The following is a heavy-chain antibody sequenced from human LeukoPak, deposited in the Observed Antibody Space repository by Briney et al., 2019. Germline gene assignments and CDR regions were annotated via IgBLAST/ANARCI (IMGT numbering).Heavy chain of an antibody. Sequence: PGGSLRLSCAASGFTFDSYGMHWVRQAPGKGLEWVAFIRYDGSINYYADSVKGRFTISRDNSKNTLYLLMNSLRAEDTAVYYCAKDGEYQLLTNFFDYWGQGTLVTVSS. CDR1: GFTFDSYG. V-gene: IGHV3-30*02. CDR2: IRYDGSIN. J-gene: IGHJ4*02. CDR3: AKDGEYQLLTNFFDY. D-gene: IGHD2-21*01.